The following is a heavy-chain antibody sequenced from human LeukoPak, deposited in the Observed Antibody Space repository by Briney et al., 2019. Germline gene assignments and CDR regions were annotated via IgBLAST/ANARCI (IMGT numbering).Heavy chain of an antibody. V-gene: IGHV1-2*02. J-gene: IGHJ6*03. D-gene: IGHD2-2*01. Sequence: ASVKVSCKASGYTFTGYYMHWVRQAPGQGLEWMGWINPNSGGTNYAQKFQGRVTMTRDTSISTAYMELSRLRSDDTAVYYCARDALSIVVVPAARTPYYYYYMDVWGKGTTVTVSS. CDR1: GYTFTGYY. CDR2: INPNSGGT. CDR3: ARDALSIVVVPAARTPYYYYYMDV.